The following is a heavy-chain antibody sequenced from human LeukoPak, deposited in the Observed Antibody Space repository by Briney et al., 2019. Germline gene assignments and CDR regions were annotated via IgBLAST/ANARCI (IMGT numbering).Heavy chain of an antibody. V-gene: IGHV3-23*01. D-gene: IGHD4-23*01. Sequence: AGGSLRLSCAASGFTFSTYNMSWVRQAPGKGLEWVSAISGSGGSTYYADSVKGRFTISRDNSKNTLYLQMNSLRAEDTAVYYCAKRPTTVVTFEGRDDAFDIWGQGTMVTVSS. CDR3: AKRPTTVVTFEGRDDAFDI. CDR2: ISGSGGST. J-gene: IGHJ3*02. CDR1: GFTFSTYN.